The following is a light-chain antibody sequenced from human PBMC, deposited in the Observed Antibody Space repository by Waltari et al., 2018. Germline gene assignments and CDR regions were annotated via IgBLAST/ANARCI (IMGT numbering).Light chain of an antibody. Sequence: QLVLTQAPSASASLGASVKLTCTLSSGHSSNVVAWHQQQPEKGPRYLMKVNSDGSHSKGDDIPDRFSGSSSGSERYLTISSLQSEDEADYSCQTGGHGTWVFGGGTKLTVL. CDR1: SGHSSNV. CDR3: QTGGHGTWV. CDR2: VNSDGSH. V-gene: IGLV4-69*01. J-gene: IGLJ3*02.